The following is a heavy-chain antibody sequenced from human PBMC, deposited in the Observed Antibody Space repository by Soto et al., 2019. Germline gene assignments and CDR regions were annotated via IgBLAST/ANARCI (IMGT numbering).Heavy chain of an antibody. CDR3: ARVVFFFNATAPDDI. CDR2: MSHSGGT. CDR1: GGFVTSGSYY. Sequence: SETLSLTCAGYGGFVTSGSYYWSWIRQPPGKGLEWIGGMSHSGGTHFNPSLKSRVTISVDTSKNQFTLTMSSRTAADTALYYCARVVFFFNATAPDDI. J-gene: IGHJ3*02. D-gene: IGHD2-15*01. V-gene: IGHV4-34*01.